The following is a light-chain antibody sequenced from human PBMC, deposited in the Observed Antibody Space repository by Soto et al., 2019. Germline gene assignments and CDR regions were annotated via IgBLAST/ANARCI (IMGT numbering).Light chain of an antibody. Sequence: QSALTQPPSASGSPGQSVTFSCTGTSSDVGAYYYVSWYQHHPGKAPKLMIYEVSKRPSGVPDRFSGSKSGNTASLTVSGLQAEDEADYYCSSYAGSNNFVVFGGGTKLTVL. V-gene: IGLV2-8*01. CDR2: EVS. CDR3: SSYAGSNNFVV. CDR1: SSDVGAYYY. J-gene: IGLJ2*01.